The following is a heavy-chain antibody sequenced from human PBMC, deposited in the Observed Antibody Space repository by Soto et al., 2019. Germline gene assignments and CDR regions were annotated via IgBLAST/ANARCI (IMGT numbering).Heavy chain of an antibody. CDR2: ISSSSNYI. CDR1: GLNFSSYS. CDR3: AKEVAGTRYFQH. D-gene: IGHD2-15*01. V-gene: IGHV3-21*01. Sequence: GGSLRHSSAASGLNFSSYSMNWVRQAPGKGLQWVSSISSSSNYIYYADSVKGRFTISRDDAKNSLYLQMNSLRAEDTAVYYCAKEVAGTRYFQHWGQGTLVTVSS. J-gene: IGHJ1*01.